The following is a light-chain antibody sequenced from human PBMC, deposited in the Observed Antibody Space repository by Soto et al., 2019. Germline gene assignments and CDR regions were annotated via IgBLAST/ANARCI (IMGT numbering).Light chain of an antibody. Sequence: QSALTQPASVSGSPGQSITISCTGTSSDVGSYDLVSWYQQRPGRAPRLMIFEVAKRPSGISTRFSGSKSGNTASLTISGRQAVDEADYFCCSYTSTHTLVFGGGTKLTVL. V-gene: IGLV2-23*02. CDR1: SSDVGSYDL. CDR3: CSYTSTHTLV. CDR2: EVA. J-gene: IGLJ2*01.